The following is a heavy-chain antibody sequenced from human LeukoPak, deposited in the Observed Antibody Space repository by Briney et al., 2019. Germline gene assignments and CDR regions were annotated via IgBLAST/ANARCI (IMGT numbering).Heavy chain of an antibody. Sequence: GGSLRLSCAASGFTFSSYAMSWVRQAPGKGLEWVSAISGSGGSTYYADSVKGRFTISRDNSKNTLYLQMNSLRAEDTAVYYCARYFDWLSYYGVDVWGQGTTVTVSS. D-gene: IGHD3-9*01. CDR3: ARYFDWLSYYGVDV. CDR1: GFTFSSYA. CDR2: ISGSGGST. J-gene: IGHJ6*02. V-gene: IGHV3-23*01.